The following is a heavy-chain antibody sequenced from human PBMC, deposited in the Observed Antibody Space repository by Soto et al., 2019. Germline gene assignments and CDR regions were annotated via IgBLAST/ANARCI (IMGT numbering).Heavy chain of an antibody. Sequence: EVQLVDSGGGLVQPGGSLKLSCAASGFTFSASSIHWVRQASGKGLEWVGRIRSKANSYATAYAESVKGRFTISRDDAKNTAYLQMNSLKTDDTAVYFWARHVVGGDYWGQGTLVTVSS. CDR2: IRSKANSYAT. CDR3: ARHVVGGDY. V-gene: IGHV3-73*01. CDR1: GFTFSASS. D-gene: IGHD2-15*01. J-gene: IGHJ4*02.